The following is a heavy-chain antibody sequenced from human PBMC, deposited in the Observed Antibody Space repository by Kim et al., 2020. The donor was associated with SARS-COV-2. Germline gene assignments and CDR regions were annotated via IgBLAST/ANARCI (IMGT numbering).Heavy chain of an antibody. J-gene: IGHJ4*02. CDR1: GASINSYY. CDR2: ISYSGNT. CDR3: ARLGGHASPVRV. V-gene: IGHV4-59*08. Sequence: SETLSLTCTVSGASINSYYWGWIRQPPGKGLEWIGYISYSGNTNYSPSLKSRVTISVDPSKNQFSLNLTSVTAADTAVYYCARLGGHASPVRVWGRGTLV. D-gene: IGHD3-16*01.